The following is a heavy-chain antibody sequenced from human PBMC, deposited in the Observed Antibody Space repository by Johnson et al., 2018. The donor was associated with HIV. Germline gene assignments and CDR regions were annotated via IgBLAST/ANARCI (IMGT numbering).Heavy chain of an antibody. CDR1: GFTFSSYA. Sequence: QVQLVESGGGVVQPGRSLRLSCAASGFTFSSYAMHWVRQAPGKGLEWVAVTWYDGSNKYYADSVKGRFTISRDNSKNTLYLQMNSLRAEDTAVYYCARGYGGNYDAFDIWGQGTMVTVSS. CDR3: ARGYGGNYDAFDI. CDR2: TWYDGSNK. V-gene: IGHV3-30*04. D-gene: IGHD4-23*01. J-gene: IGHJ3*02.